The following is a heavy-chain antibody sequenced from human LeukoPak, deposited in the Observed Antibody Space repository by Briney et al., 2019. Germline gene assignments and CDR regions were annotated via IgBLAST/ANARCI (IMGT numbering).Heavy chain of an antibody. CDR3: AKEGAYPIITYDS. J-gene: IGHJ5*01. D-gene: IGHD3-10*01. V-gene: IGHV3-53*01. CDR1: GFTVSSNY. CDR2: IYSGGST. Sequence: GGSLRLSCAASGFTVSSNYMSWVRQAPGKGLEWVSVIYSGGSTYYADSVKGRFSISRDNAKNSLYLQMDSLRAEDTAVYYCAKEGAYPIITYDSWGQGALVTVSS.